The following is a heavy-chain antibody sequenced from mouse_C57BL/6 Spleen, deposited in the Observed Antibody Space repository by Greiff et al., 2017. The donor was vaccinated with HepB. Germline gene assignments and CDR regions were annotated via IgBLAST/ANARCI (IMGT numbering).Heavy chain of an antibody. Sequence: VQLQQSGAELVRPGTSVKVSCKASGYASTNYLIEWVKQRPGQGLEWIGVINPGSGGTNYNEKFKGKATLTADKSSSTTYMQLSSLTSEDSAVYFCARAVWDYDVYYAMDYWGQGTSVTVSS. V-gene: IGHV1-54*01. D-gene: IGHD2-4*01. CDR2: INPGSGGT. CDR3: ARAVWDYDVYYAMDY. J-gene: IGHJ4*01. CDR1: GYASTNYL.